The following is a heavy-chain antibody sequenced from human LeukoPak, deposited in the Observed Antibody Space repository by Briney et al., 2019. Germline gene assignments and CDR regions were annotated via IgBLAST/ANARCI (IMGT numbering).Heavy chain of an antibody. V-gene: IGHV3-23*01. D-gene: IGHD3-10*01. J-gene: IGHJ4*02. Sequence: QTGGSLRLSCAASGFAFSNYAMSWVRQAPGKGVEWVSSQSGGGGSRYYADSVMGRFSISRDNSKNTLYQQMNSLRAEETAVYYCAKAVRSMVTEGGYFDSWGRGTLVTVSS. CDR1: GFAFSNYA. CDR3: AKAVRSMVTEGGYFDS. CDR2: QSGGGGSR.